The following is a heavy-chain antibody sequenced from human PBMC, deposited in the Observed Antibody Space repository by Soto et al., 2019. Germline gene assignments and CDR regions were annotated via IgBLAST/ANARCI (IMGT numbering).Heavy chain of an antibody. CDR3: ASGGDEVSFN. D-gene: IGHD4-17*01. J-gene: IGHJ4*02. CDR1: GGSISSSSYY. V-gene: IGHV4-39*01. CDR2: IYYSGST. Sequence: SETLSLTCTVSGGSISSSSYYWGWIRQPPGKGLEWIGSIYYSGSTYYNPSLKSRVTISVDTSKNQFSLKLSSVTAADTAVYYCASGGDEVSFNWGQGTLVTVSS.